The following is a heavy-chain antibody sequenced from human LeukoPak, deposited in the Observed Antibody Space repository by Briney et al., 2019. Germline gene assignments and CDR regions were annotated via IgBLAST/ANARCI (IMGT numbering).Heavy chain of an antibody. V-gene: IGHV5-51*01. Sequence: GESLKISCKGSGYSFTSYWIGWVRQMPGKGLEWMGIIYPGDSDTRYSPSFQDQVTISADKSISTAYLQWSSLKASDTAMYYCARHGRRTTVTIFVSTYNWFDPWGQGTLVTVSS. D-gene: IGHD4-11*01. J-gene: IGHJ5*02. CDR1: GYSFTSYW. CDR2: IYPGDSDT. CDR3: ARHGRRTTVTIFVSTYNWFDP.